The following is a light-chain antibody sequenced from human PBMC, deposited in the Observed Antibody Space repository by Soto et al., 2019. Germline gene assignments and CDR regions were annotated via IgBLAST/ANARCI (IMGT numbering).Light chain of an antibody. CDR3: QQYFTTPWT. CDR1: QRILYSSNNKNS. V-gene: IGKV4-1*01. J-gene: IGKJ1*01. CDR2: WAS. Sequence: DIVMTQSPDSLAVSLGERATINCKSNQRILYSSNNKNSLAWYQHKLGQPPRLLIYWASTRESGVPERFRGSGSGTDFTLTISSLQPEDVAVYSCQQYFTTPWTFGQGTKLEIK.